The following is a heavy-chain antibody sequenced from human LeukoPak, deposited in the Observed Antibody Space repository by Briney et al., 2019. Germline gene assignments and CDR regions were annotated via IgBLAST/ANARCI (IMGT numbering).Heavy chain of an antibody. CDR2: ISGSGGST. D-gene: IGHD3-16*01. V-gene: IGHV3-23*01. CDR1: GFTLSSYG. CDR3: AKRDGGPGDY. J-gene: IGHJ4*02. Sequence: GGSLRLSCAASGFTLSSYGLSWVRQAPGKGLEWVSAISGSGGSTYYADSVKGRFTISRDNSENTLYLQMNSLRAEDTAVYYCAKRDGGPGDYWGQGTLVTVSS.